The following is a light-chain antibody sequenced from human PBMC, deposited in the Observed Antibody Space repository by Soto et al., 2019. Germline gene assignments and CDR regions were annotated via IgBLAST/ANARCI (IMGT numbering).Light chain of an antibody. V-gene: IGKV3-20*01. Sequence: EIVLTQSPGSLSLSPGERATLSCRASQSVSNNYLAWYQQKPGQAPRLLIYGASSRATGIPDRFSGSASGTDFTLTISRLEPEDFAMYYCQQYGVSPWTFGQGTKVEIK. CDR3: QQYGVSPWT. J-gene: IGKJ1*01. CDR2: GAS. CDR1: QSVSNNY.